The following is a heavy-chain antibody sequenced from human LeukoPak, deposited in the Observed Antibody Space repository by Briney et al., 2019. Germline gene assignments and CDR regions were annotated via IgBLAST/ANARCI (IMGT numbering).Heavy chain of an antibody. D-gene: IGHD3-3*02. CDR3: ARELDGYYFDY. Sequence: GGSLRLSCAASGFTFSSYGMHWVRQAPGKGLEWVAVIWYDGSNKYYADSVKGRFTISRDNSKNTLYLQMNSLRAEDTAVYYCARELDGYYFDYWGQGTLVTVSS. CDR2: IWYDGSNK. V-gene: IGHV3-33*01. CDR1: GFTFSSYG. J-gene: IGHJ4*02.